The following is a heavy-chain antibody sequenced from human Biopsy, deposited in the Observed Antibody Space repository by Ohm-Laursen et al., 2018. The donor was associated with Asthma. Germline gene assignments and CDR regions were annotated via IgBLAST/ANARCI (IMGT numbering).Heavy chain of an antibody. CDR1: GASINSGGFS. CDR3: ARAQDYYDSRGYYRSFDY. Sequence: SQTLSLTCAVSGASINSGGFSGDWIPQPPREGLGFIGYPFLSGTTHYNPSLKSRVTISVDRSQRQFSLKVNSVTAADTAVYYCARAQDYYDSRGYYRSFDYWGQGTLVTVSS. V-gene: IGHV4-30-2*01. J-gene: IGHJ4*02. D-gene: IGHD3-22*01. CDR2: PFLSGTT.